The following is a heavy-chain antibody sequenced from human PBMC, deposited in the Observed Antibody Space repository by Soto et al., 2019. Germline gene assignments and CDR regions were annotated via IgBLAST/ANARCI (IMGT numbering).Heavy chain of an antibody. CDR1: GFTFGSYG. V-gene: IGHV3-30*18. CDR3: AKDTCDYSSSGYYIFDY. D-gene: IGHD3-22*01. CDR2: TSHDGSNE. Sequence: QVQLVESGGGVVQPGRSLRLSCTASGFTFGSYGMHWVRQAPGKGLEWVAVTSHDGSNEQYADSVKGRFTVSRDNSKNKVFLQMNSLRPEDTALYYWAKDTCDYSSSGYYIFDYWGQGTLLTVSS. J-gene: IGHJ4*02.